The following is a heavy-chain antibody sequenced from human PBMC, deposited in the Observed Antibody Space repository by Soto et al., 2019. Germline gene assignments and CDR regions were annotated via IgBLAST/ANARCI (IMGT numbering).Heavy chain of an antibody. J-gene: IGHJ6*03. V-gene: IGHV4-31*03. CDR2: IYYSGST. D-gene: IGHD2-15*01. CDR1: GGSISSGGYY. Sequence: QVQLQESGPGLVKPSQTLSLTCTVSGGSISSGGYYWSWIRQHPGKGLEWIGYIYYSGSTYYNPSLKSRVTIAVDTSKNQFSLKLSSVTAADTAVYYCARAASESCSGGSCYYYYYMDVWGKGTTVTVSS. CDR3: ARAASESCSGGSCYYYYYMDV.